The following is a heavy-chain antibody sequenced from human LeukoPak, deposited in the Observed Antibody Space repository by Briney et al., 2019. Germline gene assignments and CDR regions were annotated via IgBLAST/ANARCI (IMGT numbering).Heavy chain of an antibody. V-gene: IGHV4-59*01. J-gene: IGHJ4*02. CDR3: ARGRIGGPKAPFDY. CDR2: IHDSGST. D-gene: IGHD3-16*01. CDR1: GGSLSNYY. Sequence: PSETLSLTCTVSGGSLSNYYWSWLRQPPGKGLEWIGHIHDSGSTTYNPSLKSRVTISVDTSKNQFSLKLSSVTAADTAVYYCARGRIGGPKAPFDYWGQGTLVTVSS.